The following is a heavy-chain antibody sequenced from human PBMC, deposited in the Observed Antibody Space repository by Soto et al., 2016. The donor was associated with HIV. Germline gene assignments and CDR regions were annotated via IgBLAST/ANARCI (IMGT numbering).Heavy chain of an antibody. D-gene: IGHD3-9*01. CDR1: GFTFSSYA. CDR3: ARGNVYDYLTRLPLQYYGMDV. V-gene: IGHV3-30*04. CDR2: ISYDGSNK. J-gene: IGHJ6*04. Sequence: VQLVESGGGVVQPGRSLTLSCVASGFTFSSYAMHWVRQAPGKGLEWVAVISYDGSNKYSADSVKGRFTISRDNSKNTLYLQMNSLRAEDTAVYYCARGNVYDYLTRLPLQYYGMDVWD.